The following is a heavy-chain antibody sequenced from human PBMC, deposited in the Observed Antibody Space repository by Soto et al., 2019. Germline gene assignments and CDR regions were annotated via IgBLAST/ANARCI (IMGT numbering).Heavy chain of an antibody. CDR2: IIPILGIA. J-gene: IGHJ5*02. CDR3: ARNSVPPTVTSWFDP. V-gene: IGHV1-69*02. Sequence: QVQLVQSGAEVKKPGSSVKVSCKASGGTFSSYTISWVRQAPGQGLEWMGRIIPILGIANYAQKFQGRVTITADKSTRTAYMELSSLRSEDTAVYYCARNSVPPTVTSWFDPWGQGTLVTVSS. CDR1: GGTFSSYT. D-gene: IGHD4-17*01.